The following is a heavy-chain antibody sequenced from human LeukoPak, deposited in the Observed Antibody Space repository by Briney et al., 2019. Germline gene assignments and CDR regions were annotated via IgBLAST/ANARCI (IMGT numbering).Heavy chain of an antibody. CDR2: ISYDGSNK. CDR1: GFTFSSYG. Sequence: PGGSLRLSCAASGFTFSSYGMHWVRQAPGKGLEWVAVISYDGSNKYYADSVKGRFTISRDNSKNTLYLQMNSLRAEDTAVYYCAREIFRPPTVVTSKVTNWFDPWGQGTLVTVSS. V-gene: IGHV3-30*03. J-gene: IGHJ5*02. D-gene: IGHD4-23*01. CDR3: AREIFRPPTVVTSKVTNWFDP.